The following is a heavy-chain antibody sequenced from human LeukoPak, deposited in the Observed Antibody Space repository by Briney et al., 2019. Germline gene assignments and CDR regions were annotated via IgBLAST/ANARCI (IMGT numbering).Heavy chain of an antibody. CDR3: ARGFEVIADSSGYDY. V-gene: IGHV3-7*01. CDR2: IKQDGSEK. CDR1: GFTFSSYW. J-gene: IGHJ4*02. D-gene: IGHD3-22*01. Sequence: PGGSLRLSCAASGFTFSSYWMSWVRQAPGKGLEWVANIKQDGSEKYYVDSVKGRFTISRDNAKNSLYLQMNSLRAEDTAVYYCARGFEVIADSSGYDYWGQGILVIVSS.